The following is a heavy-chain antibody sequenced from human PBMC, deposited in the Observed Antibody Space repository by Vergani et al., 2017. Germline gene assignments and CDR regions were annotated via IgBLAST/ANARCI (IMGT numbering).Heavy chain of an antibody. CDR1: GASISSNSYY. D-gene: IGHD4-11*01. CDR3: ARVNTETNGHLYYYYYMDV. Sequence: QLQLQESGPGLVEPSETLSLTCTVSGASISSNSYYWGWVRQSPGNGLEWVGSIRYSGPTYYNLPLQSRTTISLDTSKNQFSLKLSSVTAADTALYFCARVNTETNGHLYYYYYMDVWGQGTAVTVS. J-gene: IGHJ6*03. CDR2: IRYSGPT. V-gene: IGHV4-39*01.